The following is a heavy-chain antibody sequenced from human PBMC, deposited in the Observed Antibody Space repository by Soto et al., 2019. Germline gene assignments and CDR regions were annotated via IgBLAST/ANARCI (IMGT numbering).Heavy chain of an antibody. Sequence: SVKVSCKASGGSFRRHGISWVRQAPGQGLEWMGGTIPVFDTANYAQKFQGRLTITADESTNTAYMDLSSLTSEDTAMYYCARDPAPTVTTLGHGLDVWGQGTTVTVSS. V-gene: IGHV1-69*13. CDR2: TIPVFDTA. CDR1: GGSFRRHG. J-gene: IGHJ6*02. D-gene: IGHD4-17*01. CDR3: ARDPAPTVTTLGHGLDV.